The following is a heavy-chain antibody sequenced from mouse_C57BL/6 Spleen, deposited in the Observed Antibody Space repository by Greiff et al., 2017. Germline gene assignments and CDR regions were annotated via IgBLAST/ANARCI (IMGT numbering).Heavy chain of an antibody. CDR3: ARSIYYGSLYAMDY. CDR1: GYTFTDYY. D-gene: IGHD2-1*01. CDR2: INPNNGGT. Sequence: EVQLQQSGPELVKPGASVKISCKASGYTFTDYYMNWVKQSHGKSLEWIGDINPNNGGTSYNQKFKGKATLTVDKSSSTAYMELRSLTSEDSAVYYCARSIYYGSLYAMDYWGQGTSVTVSS. V-gene: IGHV1-26*01. J-gene: IGHJ4*01.